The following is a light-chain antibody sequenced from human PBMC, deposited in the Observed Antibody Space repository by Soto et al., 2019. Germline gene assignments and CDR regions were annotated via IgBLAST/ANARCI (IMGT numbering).Light chain of an antibody. CDR3: SSYTSISSLGV. CDR1: SSNIGSHKY. J-gene: IGLJ1*01. V-gene: IGLV2-14*01. Sequence: QSVLTQPPSVSGTPGQRVTISCSGSSSNIGSHKYVSWYQQHPGKAPKLIIFEVSNRPSGVSDRFSGSKSGNTASLTISGLQAEDEADYYCSSYTSISSLGVFGTGTKVTVL. CDR2: EVS.